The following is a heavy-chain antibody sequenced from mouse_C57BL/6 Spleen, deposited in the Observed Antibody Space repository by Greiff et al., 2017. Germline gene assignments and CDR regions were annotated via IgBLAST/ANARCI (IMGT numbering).Heavy chain of an antibody. D-gene: IGHD1-1*01. CDR3: ARKIYTTVVKGYFDV. Sequence: EVQLQQSGPELVKPGASVKIPCKASGYTFTDYNMDWVKQSHGKSLEWIGDINPNNGGTIYNQKFKGKATLTVDKSSSTAYMELRSLTSEDTAVYYCARKIYTTVVKGYFDVWGTGTTVTVSS. V-gene: IGHV1-18*01. J-gene: IGHJ1*03. CDR2: INPNNGGT. CDR1: GYTFTDYN.